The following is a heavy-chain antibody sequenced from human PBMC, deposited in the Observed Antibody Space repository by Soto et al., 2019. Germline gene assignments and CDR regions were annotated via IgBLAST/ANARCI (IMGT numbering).Heavy chain of an antibody. CDR1: GFTLNNYV. V-gene: IGHV3-23*01. CDR3: AKALNNVDYISYDF. D-gene: IGHD4-17*01. CDR2: ISGSGSST. J-gene: IGHJ4*02. Sequence: ELQLLESGGGLVQPGGSLRLSCAASGFTLNNYVMSWVRQAPGKGLEWVSDISGSGSSTYYADSVKGQFSISRDTSKDTLLLQMSSLRAEDTAVYFCAKALNNVDYISYDFCGLGTLVTVSS.